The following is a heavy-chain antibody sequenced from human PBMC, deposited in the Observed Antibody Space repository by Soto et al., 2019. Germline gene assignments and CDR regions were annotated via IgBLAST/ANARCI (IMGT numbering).Heavy chain of an antibody. V-gene: IGHV4-31*03. CDR1: GASINSGGFY. D-gene: IGHD1-26*01. CDR2: IYFSGST. Sequence: QVQLQESGPGLVKPSQTLSLTCTVSGASINSGGFYWSWIRQLPQKGLEWIGYIYFSGSTYYNPSLESRVTISLDTSQNQFSLKLSSVIAADTAVYYCASGNAWEVIFASRGQGTLVTVS. J-gene: IGHJ4*02. CDR3: ASGNAWEVIFAS.